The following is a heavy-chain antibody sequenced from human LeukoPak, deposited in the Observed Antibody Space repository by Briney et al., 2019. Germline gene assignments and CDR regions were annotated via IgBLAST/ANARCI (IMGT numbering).Heavy chain of an antibody. CDR3: ARNRGRPYYYDSSGCLDY. J-gene: IGHJ4*02. Sequence: GASVKVSCKASGYTFTSYGISWVRQAPGQGLEWMGWISAYNGNTNYAQKLQGRVTMTTDTSTSTAYMELRSLRSDDTAVYYCARNRGRPYYYDSSGCLDYWGQGTLVTVSS. D-gene: IGHD3-22*01. CDR2: ISAYNGNT. CDR1: GYTFTSYG. V-gene: IGHV1-18*01.